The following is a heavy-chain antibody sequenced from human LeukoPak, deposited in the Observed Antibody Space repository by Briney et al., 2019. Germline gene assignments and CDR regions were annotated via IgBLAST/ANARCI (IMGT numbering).Heavy chain of an antibody. CDR1: GFTFSSYS. D-gene: IGHD5-24*01. J-gene: IGHJ4*02. CDR3: ARPPAAPDGYNVDY. CDR2: ISSSSSYI. Sequence: GGSLRLSCAASGFTFSSYSMNWVRQAPGKGLEWVSSISSSSSYIYYADSVKGRFTISRDNAKNSLYLQMNSLRAEDTAVYYCARPPAAPDGYNVDYWGQGTLVTVSS. V-gene: IGHV3-21*01.